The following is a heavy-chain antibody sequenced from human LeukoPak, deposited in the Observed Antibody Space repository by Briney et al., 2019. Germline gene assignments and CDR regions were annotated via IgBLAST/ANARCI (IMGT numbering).Heavy chain of an antibody. V-gene: IGHV3-48*03. J-gene: IGHJ4*02. CDR2: INSIAVTT. CDR1: GFTFRNYE. D-gene: IGHD3-22*01. Sequence: GGSLRLSCAASGFTFRNYEMSWVRQAPGKGLEWVSYINSIAVTTHYAESVRGRFTISRDNAKNSLYLQMNSLRAEDTAVYYCARGRYYNDSSGFYPGFDCWGQGTLVTVSS. CDR3: ARGRYYNDSSGFYPGFDC.